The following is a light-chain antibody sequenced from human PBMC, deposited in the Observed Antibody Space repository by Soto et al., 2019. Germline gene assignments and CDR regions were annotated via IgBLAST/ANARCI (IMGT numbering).Light chain of an antibody. Sequence: QSVLTQPASVSGSPGQSITISCTGTSSDVGGYNYVSWYQQHPGKAPKLMNYEVSNRPSGVSNRFSGSKSGNTASLTISGLQAEDEADYYCSSYTSSSTVVFGGGTKVTVL. CDR2: EVS. CDR3: SSYTSSSTVV. CDR1: SSDVGGYNY. J-gene: IGLJ2*01. V-gene: IGLV2-14*01.